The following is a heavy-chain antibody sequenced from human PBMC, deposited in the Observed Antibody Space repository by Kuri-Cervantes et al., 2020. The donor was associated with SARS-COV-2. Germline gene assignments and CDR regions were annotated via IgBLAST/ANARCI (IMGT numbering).Heavy chain of an antibody. CDR2: IYHSGST. CDR3: ARRYGGHFHAVAAPGPYYFDY. Sequence: SETLSLTCTVSGYSISSGYYWGWIRQPPGKRLEWIGSIYHSGSTYYNPSLKSRVTISVDTSKNQFSLKLSSVTAADTAVYYCARRYGGHFHAVAAPGPYYFDYWGQGTLVTVSS. D-gene: IGHD6-19*01. CDR1: GYSISSGYY. J-gene: IGHJ4*02. V-gene: IGHV4-38-2*02.